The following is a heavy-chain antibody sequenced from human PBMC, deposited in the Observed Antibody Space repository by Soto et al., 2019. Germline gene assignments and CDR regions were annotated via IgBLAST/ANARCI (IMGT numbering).Heavy chain of an antibody. CDR3: ARDHWTYCGGDCYSSGLDY. CDR1: GGSISSSSYY. D-gene: IGHD2-21*02. J-gene: IGHJ4*02. V-gene: IGHV4-39*07. CDR2: IYYSGST. Sequence: TSETLSLTCTVSGGSISSSSYYWGWIRQPPGKGLEWIGSIYYSGSTYYNPSLKSRVTISVDTSKNQFSLKLSSVTAADTAVYYCARDHWTYCGGDCYSSGLDYWGQGTLVTVSS.